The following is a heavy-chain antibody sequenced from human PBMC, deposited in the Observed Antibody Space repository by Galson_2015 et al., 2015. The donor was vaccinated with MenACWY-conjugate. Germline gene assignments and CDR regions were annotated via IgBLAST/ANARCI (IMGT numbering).Heavy chain of an antibody. Sequence: SLRLSCAASGFTFSSYAMHWVRQAPGKGLEYVSVISSNGGSTYYADSVKGRFTISRDNSKNTLYLQMSSLRAEDTAVYYCVKDGVRVRGAFGRLFDYWGQGTLVTVSS. V-gene: IGHV3-64D*06. CDR3: VKDGVRVRGAFGRLFDY. J-gene: IGHJ4*02. CDR1: GFTFSSYA. CDR2: ISSNGGST. D-gene: IGHD3-10*01.